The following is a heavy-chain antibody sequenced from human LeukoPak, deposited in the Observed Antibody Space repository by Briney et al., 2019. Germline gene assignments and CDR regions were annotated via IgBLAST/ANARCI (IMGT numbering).Heavy chain of an antibody. J-gene: IGHJ4*02. Sequence: KPSETLSLTCTFSDGDINTSPYYWGWIRQPPGKGLQWIGSVYYSGSTYYSPSLKSRVTISVDTSKKQFSLKLNSVTAADSSVYYRARFFKGGDYGDYSDYWGQGTLVTVSS. CDR1: DGDINTSPYY. D-gene: IGHD4-17*01. V-gene: IGHV4-39*01. CDR2: VYYSGST. CDR3: ARFFKGGDYGDYSDY.